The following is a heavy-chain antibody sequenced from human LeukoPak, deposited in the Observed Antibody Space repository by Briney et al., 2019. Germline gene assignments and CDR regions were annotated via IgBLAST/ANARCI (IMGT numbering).Heavy chain of an antibody. CDR3: AREVRGYSYGYFDY. J-gene: IGHJ4*02. CDR2: IYYSGST. D-gene: IGHD5-18*01. CDR1: GDSISGNY. V-gene: IGHV4-59*12. Sequence: SETLSLTCTVSGDSISGNYWTWIRQPPGKGLEWIGYIYYSGSTNYNASLKSRVTISVDASKNQFSLKLSSVTAADTAVYYCAREVRGYSYGYFDYWGQGTLVTVSS.